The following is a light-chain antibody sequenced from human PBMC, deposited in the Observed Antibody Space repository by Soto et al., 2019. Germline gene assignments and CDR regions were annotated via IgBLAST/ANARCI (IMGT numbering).Light chain of an antibody. Sequence: DIQMTQSPSSLTASAGDRVSTTCRASQSITSLLNWYQQKPGKAPNLLIYGASNLQSGVPSRFSGSGSGTDFTLTISSLQPEDFATYYCQQTYNTRRTFGQGTKVEIK. V-gene: IGKV1-39*01. J-gene: IGKJ1*01. CDR2: GAS. CDR3: QQTYNTRRT. CDR1: QSITSL.